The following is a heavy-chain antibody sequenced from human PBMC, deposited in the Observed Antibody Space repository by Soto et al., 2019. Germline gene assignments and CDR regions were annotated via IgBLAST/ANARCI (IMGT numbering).Heavy chain of an antibody. CDR1: GGSISSYY. V-gene: IGHV4-59*01. CDR2: IYYSGST. J-gene: IGHJ6*03. Sequence: SETLSLTCTVSGGSISSYYWSWIRQPPGKGLEWIGYIYYSGSTNYNPSLKSRVTISVDTSKNQFSLKLSSVTAADTAVYYCARNTDFWSPRYYYMDVWGKGTTVTVSS. D-gene: IGHD3-3*01. CDR3: ARNTDFWSPRYYYMDV.